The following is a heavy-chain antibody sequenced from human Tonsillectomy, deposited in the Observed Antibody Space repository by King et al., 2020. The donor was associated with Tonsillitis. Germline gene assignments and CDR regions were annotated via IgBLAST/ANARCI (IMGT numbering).Heavy chain of an antibody. V-gene: IGHV4-59*01. CDR2: LHYHGIP. D-gene: IGHD4-23*01. CDR1: GDFISSYY. CDR3: AREAEAAGGNSLGFED. J-gene: IGHJ4*02. Sequence: QVQLQESGPGLVKPSETLSLICNVSGDFISSYYWSWIRQSPGKGLEQTGLLHYHGIPNYNPSLESRIIISVNTSKNQFHLRLTSLTAADSAVYYCAREAEAAGGNSLGFEDWGPGTQVTVST.